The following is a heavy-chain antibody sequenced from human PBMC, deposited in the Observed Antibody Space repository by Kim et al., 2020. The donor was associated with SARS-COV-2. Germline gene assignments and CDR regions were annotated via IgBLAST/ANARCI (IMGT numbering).Heavy chain of an antibody. CDR3: ARDDRNRYSSSWYRFHY. D-gene: IGHD6-13*01. V-gene: IGHV1-46*01. CDR2: INPSGGST. CDR1: GYTFTSYY. Sequence: ASVKVSCKASGYTFTSYYMHWVRQAPGQGLEWMGIINPSGGSTSYAQKFQGRVTMTRDTSTSTVYMELSSLRSEDTAVYYCARDDRNRYSSSWYRFHYWGQGTLVTVSS. J-gene: IGHJ4*02.